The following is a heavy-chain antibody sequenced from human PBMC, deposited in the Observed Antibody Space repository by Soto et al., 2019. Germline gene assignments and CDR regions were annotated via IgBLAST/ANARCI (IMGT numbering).Heavy chain of an antibody. D-gene: IGHD3-10*01. CDR2: IYYSGST. J-gene: IGHJ4*02. CDR1: GGSISSGDYY. Sequence: QVQLQESGPGLVKPSQTLSLTCTVSGGSISSGDYYWSWIRQPPGKGLEWIGYIYYSGSTYYNPSLKSRVTISLDTSKSQFSLKLSSVTAADTAVYYCARDRYYNSGSYWGLDYWGQGTLVTVSS. CDR3: ARDRYYNSGSYWGLDY. V-gene: IGHV4-30-4*01.